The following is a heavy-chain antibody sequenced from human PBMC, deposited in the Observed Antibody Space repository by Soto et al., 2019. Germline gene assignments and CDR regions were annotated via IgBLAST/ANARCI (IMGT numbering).Heavy chain of an antibody. V-gene: IGHV3-30-3*01. CDR2: ISYDGSNK. J-gene: IGHJ4*02. Sequence: PGGSLRLSCAASGLTFSSYAMHWVRQAPGKGLEWVAVISYDGSNKYYADSVKGRFTISRDNSKNTLYLQMNSLRAEDTAVYYCARPRGPYGDYGGPDYFDYWGQGTLVTVSS. CDR3: ARPRGPYGDYGGPDYFDY. D-gene: IGHD4-17*01. CDR1: GLTFSSYA.